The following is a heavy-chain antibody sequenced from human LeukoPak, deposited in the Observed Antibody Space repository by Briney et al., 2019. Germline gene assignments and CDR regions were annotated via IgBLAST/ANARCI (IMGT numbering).Heavy chain of an antibody. J-gene: IGHJ3*02. D-gene: IGHD2-21*01. Sequence: SETLSLTCTVSGDSISSGSYLWSWIRQPAGKGLEWIGRIYTGGSTNYNPSLKSRVTISLDTSKNQFSLKLSSVTAADTAVYYCARDPRGVKAILGAFDIWGQGTMVTVSS. CDR2: IYTGGST. CDR1: GDSISSGSYL. V-gene: IGHV4-61*02. CDR3: ARDPRGVKAILGAFDI.